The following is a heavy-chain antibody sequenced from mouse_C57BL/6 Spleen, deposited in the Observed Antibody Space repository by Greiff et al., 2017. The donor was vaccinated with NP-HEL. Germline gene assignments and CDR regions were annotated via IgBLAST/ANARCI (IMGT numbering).Heavy chain of an antibody. CDR1: GYAFSSSW. D-gene: IGHD2-2*01. V-gene: IGHV1-82*01. CDR3: AREGGYDPFSFAY. CDR2: IYPGDGDT. Sequence: QVHVKQSGPELVKPGASVKISCKASGYAFSSSWMNWVKQRPGKGLEWIGRIYPGDGDTNYNGKFKGKATLTADKSSSTAYMQLSSLTSEDSAVYFCAREGGYDPFSFAYWGQGTLVTVSA. J-gene: IGHJ3*01.